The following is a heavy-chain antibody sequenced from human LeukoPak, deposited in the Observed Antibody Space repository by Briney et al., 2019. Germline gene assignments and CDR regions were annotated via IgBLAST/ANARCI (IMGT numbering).Heavy chain of an antibody. V-gene: IGHV4-59*08. J-gene: IGHJ5*02. CDR3: ARGIVVVAATRAPNWFDP. Sequence: SETLSLTCTVSGGSISSYYWSWIRQPPGKGLEWIGYIYYSGSTNYNPSLKSRVTISVDTSKNRFSLKLSSVTAADTAVYYCARGIVVVAATRAPNWFDPWGQGTLVTVSS. CDR2: IYYSGST. CDR1: GGSISSYY. D-gene: IGHD2-15*01.